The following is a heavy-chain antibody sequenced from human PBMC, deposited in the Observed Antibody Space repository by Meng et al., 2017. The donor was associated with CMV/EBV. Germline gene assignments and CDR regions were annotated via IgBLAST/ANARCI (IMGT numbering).Heavy chain of an antibody. CDR2: ISYDVSNK. CDR1: GFTFSSYA. D-gene: IGHD6-13*01. Sequence: GESLKISCAASGFTFSSYAMHWVRQAPGKGLEWVAVISYDVSNKYYADSVKGRFTISSDNSKNTLYLQMNSLSAEDTAVYYCAKDGRAAGTSFGDYWGQGTLVTVSS. CDR3: AKDGRAAGTSFGDY. J-gene: IGHJ4*02. V-gene: IGHV3-30-3*01.